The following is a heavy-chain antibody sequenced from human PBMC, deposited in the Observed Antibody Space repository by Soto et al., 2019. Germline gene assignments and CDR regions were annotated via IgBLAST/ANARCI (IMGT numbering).Heavy chain of an antibody. V-gene: IGHV1-8*01. CDR3: ARTLYGDNVDY. D-gene: IGHD4-17*01. CDR2: MNPNSGNT. Sequence: QVQLVQSGAEVKKPGASVKVSCKASGYTFTSYDINWVRQATGQGIEWMGWMNPNSGNTCYAQKFQGRVTMTRNTSISTSYMELSSLRTEDTAVYYGARTLYGDNVDYWGQGTLVTVSS. CDR1: GYTFTSYD. J-gene: IGHJ4*02.